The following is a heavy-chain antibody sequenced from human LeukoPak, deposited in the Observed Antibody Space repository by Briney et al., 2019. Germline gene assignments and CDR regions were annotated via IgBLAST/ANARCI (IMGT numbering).Heavy chain of an antibody. CDR1: GGSISSSSYY. CDR3: ARVVPAAILWFDP. J-gene: IGHJ5*02. D-gene: IGHD2-2*02. CDR2: IYYSGST. V-gene: IGHV4-39*07. Sequence: SETLSLTCTVSGGSISSSSYYWGWIRQPPGKGLEWIVSIYYSGSTYYNPSLKSRVTISVDTSKNQFSLKLSSVTAADTAVYYCARVVPAAILWFDPWGQGTLVTVSS.